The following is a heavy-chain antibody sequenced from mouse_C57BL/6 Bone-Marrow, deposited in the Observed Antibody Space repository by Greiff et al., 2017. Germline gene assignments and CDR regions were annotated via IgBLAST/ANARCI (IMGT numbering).Heavy chain of an antibody. Sequence: VQLQQSGPELVKPGASVKISCKASGYAFSSSWMNWVQQRPGKGLEWIGRIYPGDGDTNYNGKFKGKATLTADKSSSTAYMQLSSLTSEDSAVYFCARRGVVGYFDYWGQGTTLTVSS. J-gene: IGHJ2*01. D-gene: IGHD1-1*01. CDR3: ARRGVVGYFDY. CDR1: GYAFSSSW. V-gene: IGHV1-82*01. CDR2: IYPGDGDT.